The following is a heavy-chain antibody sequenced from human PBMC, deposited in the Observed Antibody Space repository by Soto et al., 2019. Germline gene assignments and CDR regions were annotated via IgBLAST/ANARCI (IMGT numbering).Heavy chain of an antibody. CDR2: TRNKANSYTT. J-gene: IGHJ4*02. CDR1: GFTLSDHY. Sequence: PGGSLRLSCAASGFTLSDHYMDWVRQAPGRGLEWVGRTRNKANSYTTEYAASVKGGFTFSRDDSKNSVYLQMNSLKTEDTAVYHCVRTIQPGTTTHFDYWGQGTLVTVSS. V-gene: IGHV3-72*01. CDR3: VRTIQPGTTTHFDY. D-gene: IGHD1-1*01.